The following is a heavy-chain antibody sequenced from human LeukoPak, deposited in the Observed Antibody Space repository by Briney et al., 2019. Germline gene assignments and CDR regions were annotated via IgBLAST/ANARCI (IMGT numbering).Heavy chain of an antibody. Sequence: SETLSLTCAVSGGSISSSNWWSWVRQPPGKGLEWVGEIYHSGSTNYNPSLKSRVTISVDKSKNQFSLKLSSVTAADTAVYYCARGLRLGELSPYDYWGQGTLVTVSS. V-gene: IGHV4-4*02. CDR3: ARGLRLGELSPYDY. D-gene: IGHD3-16*02. J-gene: IGHJ4*02. CDR2: IYHSGST. CDR1: GGSISSSNW.